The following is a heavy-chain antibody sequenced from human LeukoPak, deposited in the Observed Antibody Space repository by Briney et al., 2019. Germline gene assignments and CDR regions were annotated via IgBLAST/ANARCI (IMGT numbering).Heavy chain of an antibody. V-gene: IGHV4-38-2*02. CDR2: IYHSGST. CDR1: GYSISSGYY. J-gene: IGHJ3*01. Sequence: SETLSLNCTVSGYSISSGYYWGWIRQPPGKGLEWIGSIYHSGSTNYNPSLKSRVTISVDTSKKQFSLKLSSVTAADTAVYYCARDPTTVTKGLDVWGQGTMVTVSS. D-gene: IGHD4-17*01. CDR3: ARDPTTVTKGLDV.